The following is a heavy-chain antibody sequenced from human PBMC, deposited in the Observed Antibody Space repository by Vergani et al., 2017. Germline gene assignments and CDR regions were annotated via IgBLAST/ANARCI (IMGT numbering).Heavy chain of an antibody. J-gene: IGHJ4*02. Sequence: QVQLVESGGGVVQPGRSLRLSCAASGFTFSSYGMHWVRQAPGKGLEWVAVIWYDGSNKYYADSVKGRFTISRDNSKNTRYLQMNSLRAEDTAVYYCARDRILGKYFDYWGQGTLVTVSS. D-gene: IGHD2/OR15-2a*01. CDR2: IWYDGSNK. V-gene: IGHV3-33*01. CDR1: GFTFSSYG. CDR3: ARDRILGKYFDY.